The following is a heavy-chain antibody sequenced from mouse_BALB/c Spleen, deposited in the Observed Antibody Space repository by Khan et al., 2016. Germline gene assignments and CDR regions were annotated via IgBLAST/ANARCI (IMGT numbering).Heavy chain of an antibody. Sequence: QMQLEESGPGLVAPSQSLSITCSVSGFSLPSYGVHWVRQPPGKGLEWLGVIWAGGSTNYNSALMSRLSISKDNSKSQVFLKLNSLQTDGTAMYYCARVADGSSPYYARDYWGQGTSVTVSS. CDR3: ARVADGSSPYYARDY. CDR2: IWAGGST. D-gene: IGHD1-1*01. J-gene: IGHJ4*01. CDR1: GFSLPSYG. V-gene: IGHV2-9*02.